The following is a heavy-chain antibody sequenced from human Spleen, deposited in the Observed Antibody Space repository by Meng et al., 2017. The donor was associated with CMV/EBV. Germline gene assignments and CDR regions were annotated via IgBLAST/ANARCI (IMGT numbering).Heavy chain of an antibody. CDR3: ARHMEDRFGLYYFDY. CDR2: ISSSSSFI. D-gene: IGHD3-3*01. Sequence: GGSLRLSCAASGFTFSVYSMNWVRQAPGKGLEWVSSISSSSSFIYYGDSMKGRLTISRDNAENSLYLQMNGLRAEDTAVYYCARHMEDRFGLYYFDYWGQGTLVTVSS. V-gene: IGHV3-21*06. J-gene: IGHJ4*02. CDR1: GFTFSVYS.